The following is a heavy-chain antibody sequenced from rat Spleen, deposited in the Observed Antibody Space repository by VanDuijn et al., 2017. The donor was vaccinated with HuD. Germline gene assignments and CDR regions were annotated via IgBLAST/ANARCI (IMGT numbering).Heavy chain of an antibody. Sequence: EVQLVESGGGLVQPGRSLKLSCAASGFTFSDYNMAWVRQAPKQGLEWVATIIYDDSRTYYRDSVKGRFTISRDNAKSTLYLQMDSLRSEDTATYYCAREGTYYGDYFDYWGQGVMVTVSS. CDR2: IIYDDSRT. D-gene: IGHD1-9*01. V-gene: IGHV5S10*01. CDR3: AREGTYYGDYFDY. J-gene: IGHJ2*01. CDR1: GFTFSDYN.